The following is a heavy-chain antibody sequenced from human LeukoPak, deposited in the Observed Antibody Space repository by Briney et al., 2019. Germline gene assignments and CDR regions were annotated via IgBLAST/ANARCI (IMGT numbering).Heavy chain of an antibody. V-gene: IGHV4-4*07. CDR2: IYTSGST. CDR1: GGSISSYY. CDR3: ARGLVGGWFDP. Sequence: SSETLSLTYTVSGGSISSYYWSWIRQPAGKGLEWIGRIYTSGSTNYNPSLKSRVTMSVDTSKNQFSLKLSFVTAADTAVFYCARGLVGGWFDPWGQGTLVTVS. D-gene: IGHD2-2*01. J-gene: IGHJ5*02.